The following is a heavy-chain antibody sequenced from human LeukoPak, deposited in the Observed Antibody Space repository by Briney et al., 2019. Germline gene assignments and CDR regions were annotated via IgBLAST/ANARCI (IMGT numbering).Heavy chain of an antibody. J-gene: IGHJ4*02. CDR1: GFTFSSYA. Sequence: GRSLRLSCAASGFTFSSYAMSWVRQAPGKGLEWVSAISGSGGSTYYADSVKGRFTISRDNSKNTLYLQMNSLRAEDTAVYYCAKGLPKRWLLDPARPTDYWGQGTLVTVSS. D-gene: IGHD5-24*01. V-gene: IGHV3-23*01. CDR2: ISGSGGST. CDR3: AKGLPKRWLLDPARPTDY.